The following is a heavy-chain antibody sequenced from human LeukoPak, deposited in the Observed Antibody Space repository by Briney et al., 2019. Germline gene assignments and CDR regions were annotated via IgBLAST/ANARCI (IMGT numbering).Heavy chain of an antibody. CDR2: ISGSGGNT. D-gene: IGHD6-13*01. V-gene: IGHV3-23*01. J-gene: IGHJ4*02. CDR1: GFTFSSYA. CDR3: AKVSWANYFDY. Sequence: GGPLRLSCAASGFTFSSYAMSWVRQAPGKGLEWVSAISGSGGNTNYADSVRGRFTISRDNSKNTLYLQMNSLRAEDTAIYYCAKVSWANYFDYWGQGTLVTVSS.